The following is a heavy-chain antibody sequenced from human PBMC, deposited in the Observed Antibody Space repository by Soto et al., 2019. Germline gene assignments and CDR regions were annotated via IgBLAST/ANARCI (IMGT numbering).Heavy chain of an antibody. J-gene: IGHJ4*02. CDR2: IYSGGST. Sequence: PVGSLRLSGAASGFTVSSNYMSWVRQAPGKGLEWVSVIYSGGSTYYADSVKGRFTISRDNSKNTLYLQMNSLRAEDTAVYYCATSYDFWSGPLYFDYWGQGTLVTVSS. D-gene: IGHD3-3*01. CDR1: GFTVSSNY. V-gene: IGHV3-53*01. CDR3: ATSYDFWSGPLYFDY.